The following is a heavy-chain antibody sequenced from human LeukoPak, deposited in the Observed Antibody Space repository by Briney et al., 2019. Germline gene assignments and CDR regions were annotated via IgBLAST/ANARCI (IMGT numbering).Heavy chain of an antibody. J-gene: IGHJ4*02. CDR2: IIPIFGTA. CDR3: ARETQITIFGVVIYYFDY. V-gene: IGHV1-69*06. D-gene: IGHD3-3*01. Sequence: GASVKVSCKASGGTFSSYAISWVRQAPGQGLEWMGGIIPIFGTANYAQKFQGRVTITADKSTSTAYMELSSLRSEDTAVYYCARETQITIFGVVIYYFDYWGQGTLVTVSS. CDR1: GGTFSSYA.